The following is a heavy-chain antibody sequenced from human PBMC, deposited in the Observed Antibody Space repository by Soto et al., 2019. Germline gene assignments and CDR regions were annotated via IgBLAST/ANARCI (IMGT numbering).Heavy chain of an antibody. D-gene: IGHD4-17*01. Sequence: SETLSLTCTVSGGSISSYYWSWIRQPPGKGLEWIGYIYYSGSTNYNPSLKSRVTISVDTSKNQFSLKLSSVTAADTAVYYCARDGYYGDLDYWGQGTLVTVSS. V-gene: IGHV4-59*01. CDR3: ARDGYYGDLDY. J-gene: IGHJ4*02. CDR2: IYYSGST. CDR1: GGSISSYY.